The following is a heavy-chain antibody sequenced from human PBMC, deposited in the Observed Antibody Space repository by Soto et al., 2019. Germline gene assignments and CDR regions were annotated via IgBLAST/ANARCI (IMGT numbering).Heavy chain of an antibody. D-gene: IGHD6-19*01. CDR2: TWYDGNNK. Sequence: QVQLVESGGGVVQPGRSLRLSCAASGFTFSNYGMHWVRQAPGKGLEWVAVTWYDGNNKNHADSVKGRFTISRDNSKNTLYLQMNSLRAEDTAVYYWARDWDIAVTGVFGFWGQGTLVTVSS. V-gene: IGHV3-33*01. J-gene: IGHJ4*02. CDR1: GFTFSNYG. CDR3: ARDWDIAVTGVFGF.